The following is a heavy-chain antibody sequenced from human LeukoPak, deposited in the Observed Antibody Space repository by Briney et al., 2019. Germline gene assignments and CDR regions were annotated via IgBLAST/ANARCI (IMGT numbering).Heavy chain of an antibody. CDR3: ARDSAVRAARTPGYYYYMDV. CDR1: GGSFSSYA. V-gene: IGHV1-69*05. CDR2: IISIFGTA. Sequence: SVKVSCKASGGSFSSYAISWVRQAPGQGLEWMGGIISIFGTANYAQKFQGRVTITTDESTSTAYMELSSLRSEDTPVYYCARDSAVRAARTPGYYYYMDVWGKGTTVTVS. D-gene: IGHD6-6*01. J-gene: IGHJ6*03.